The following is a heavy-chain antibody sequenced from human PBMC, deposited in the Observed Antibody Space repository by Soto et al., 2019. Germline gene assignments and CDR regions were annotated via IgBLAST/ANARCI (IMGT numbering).Heavy chain of an antibody. CDR2: ISYDGSNK. D-gene: IGHD3-3*01. Sequence: GGSLRLSCAASGLRFSRFAMHWVRQAPGKGLDWVAVISYDGSNKYYADSVKGRFTISRDNSKNTLSLQMNSLRVEDTAVYYCARDQNYDFWSGYPTPPDYWGQGTLVTVSS. V-gene: IGHV3-30-3*01. J-gene: IGHJ4*02. CDR3: ARDQNYDFWSGYPTPPDY. CDR1: GLRFSRFA.